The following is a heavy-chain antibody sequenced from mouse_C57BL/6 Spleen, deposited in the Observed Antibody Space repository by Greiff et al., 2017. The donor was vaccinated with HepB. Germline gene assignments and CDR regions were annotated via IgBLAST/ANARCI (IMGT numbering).Heavy chain of an antibody. J-gene: IGHJ2*01. CDR1: GYAFSSSW. CDR2: IYPGDGDT. Sequence: VQLQQSGPELVKPGASVKISCKASGYAFSSSWMNWVKQRPGKGLEWIGRIYPGDGDTNYNGKFKGKATLTADKSSSTAYMQLSSLTSEDSAVYFCAIETFLEGYWGQGTTLTVSS. D-gene: IGHD3-2*01. CDR3: AIETFLEGY. V-gene: IGHV1-82*01.